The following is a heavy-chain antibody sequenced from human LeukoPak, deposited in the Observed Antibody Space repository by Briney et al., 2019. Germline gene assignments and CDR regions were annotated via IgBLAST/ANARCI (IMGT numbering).Heavy chain of an antibody. Sequence: PSVKVSCKASGYTFTSYGISWVRQAPKQVLEWMGWISAYNGNTNYAQKLQGRVTMTTDTSTSTAYMELRSLRSDDTAVYYCARHLVESEIDYWGQGHLVTVSS. CDR3: ARHLVESEIDY. J-gene: IGHJ4*02. V-gene: IGHV1-18*01. CDR1: GYTFTSYG. CDR2: ISAYNGNT.